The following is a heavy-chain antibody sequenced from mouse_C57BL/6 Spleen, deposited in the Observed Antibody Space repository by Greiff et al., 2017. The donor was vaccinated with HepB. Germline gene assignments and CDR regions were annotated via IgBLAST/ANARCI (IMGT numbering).Heavy chain of an antibody. J-gene: IGHJ2*01. CDR3: ARGITGADY. Sequence: QVQLQQSGAELVRPGASVKLSCKASGYTFTDYYINWVKQRPGQGLEWIARIYPGSGNTYYNEKFKGKATLTAEKSSSTAYMQLSSLTSEDSAVYFCARGITGADYWGQGTTLTVSS. CDR1: GYTFTDYY. CDR2: IYPGSGNT. D-gene: IGHD4-1*01. V-gene: IGHV1-76*01.